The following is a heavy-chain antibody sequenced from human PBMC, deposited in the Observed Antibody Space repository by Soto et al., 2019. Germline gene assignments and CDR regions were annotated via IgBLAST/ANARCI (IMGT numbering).Heavy chain of an antibody. V-gene: IGHV1-69*13. Sequence: SVKVSCKASGGTFSSYAISWVRQAPGQGLEWMGGIIPIFGTANYAQKFQGRVAITADESTSTAYMELSSLRSEDTAVYYCARDFYYDSSGYSDNWFDPWGQGTLVTVSS. D-gene: IGHD3-22*01. CDR2: IIPIFGTA. CDR1: GGTFSSYA. CDR3: ARDFYYDSSGYSDNWFDP. J-gene: IGHJ5*02.